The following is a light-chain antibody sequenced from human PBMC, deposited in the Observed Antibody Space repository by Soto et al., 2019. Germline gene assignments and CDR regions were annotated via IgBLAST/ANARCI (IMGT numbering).Light chain of an antibody. CDR3: QKCHSAPPFT. CDR1: QGITNY. J-gene: IGKJ3*01. V-gene: IGKV1-27*01. Sequence: DIQMTHSPSSLSASVGDRVTITCRAIQGITNYLAWYQQKPRKVPKLLIYAASTLQSGVPSRFSGTGSGTDLTLTISSLQPEDVATYYCQKCHSAPPFTFRPGTKVDIK. CDR2: AAS.